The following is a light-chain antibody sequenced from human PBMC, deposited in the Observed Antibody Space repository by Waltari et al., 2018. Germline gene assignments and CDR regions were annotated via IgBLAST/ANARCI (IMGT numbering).Light chain of an antibody. CDR1: QSVSTS. V-gene: IGKV1-39*01. CDR3: HQTDSAPET. CDR2: SAS. J-gene: IGKJ1*01. Sequence: DIQMTQSPSSLSESVGDYVSITCRTSQSVSTSLNWYQQQAGRPPKLLIYSASTLQTGVPRRFRGIGSGTDFTLTITGLEPEDVATYYCHQTDSAPETFGQGTKVEV.